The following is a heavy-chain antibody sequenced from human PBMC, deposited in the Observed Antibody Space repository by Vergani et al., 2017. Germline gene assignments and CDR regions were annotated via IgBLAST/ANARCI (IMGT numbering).Heavy chain of an antibody. CDR2: IYPGDSAI. CDR3: ARSPTYDDLWSGYYLFDY. D-gene: IGHD3-3*01. CDR1: GYSFTNYW. Sequence: EVQLVQSGAEVNKPGESLRISCKGSGYSFTNYWIGWVRQMPGKGLEWMGIIYPGDSAITYNPSFQGQVTISADKSIGTAYLQWNSLKASDTAMYYCARSPTYDDLWSGYYLFDYGGQGTLVTVSS. J-gene: IGHJ4*02. V-gene: IGHV5-51*03.